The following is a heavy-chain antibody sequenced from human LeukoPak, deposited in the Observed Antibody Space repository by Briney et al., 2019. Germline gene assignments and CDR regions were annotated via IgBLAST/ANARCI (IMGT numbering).Heavy chain of an antibody. V-gene: IGHV3-23*01. CDR1: GFTFSSYA. CDR3: AKASSGWSPPDY. CDR2: ISGSGGST. J-gene: IGHJ4*02. Sequence: GGSLRLSCVASGFTFSSYAMSWVRQAPGKGLEWVSAISGSGGSTYYADSVKGRFTISRDNSKNTLYLLMNSLRAEDTAVYYCAKASSGWSPPDYWGQGTLVTVSS. D-gene: IGHD6-19*01.